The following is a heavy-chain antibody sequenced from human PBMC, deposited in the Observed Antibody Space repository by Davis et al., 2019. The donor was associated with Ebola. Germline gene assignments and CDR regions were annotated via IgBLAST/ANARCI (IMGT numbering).Heavy chain of an antibody. D-gene: IGHD3-22*01. V-gene: IGHV4-59*01. CDR3: ARYYYDSSGYYLDAFDI. CDR1: GGSISSYY. J-gene: IGHJ3*02. Sequence: PSETLSLTCTVSGGSISSYYWSWIRQPPGKGLEWIGYIYYSGSTNYNPSLKSRVTISVDTSKNQFSLKLSSVTAADTAVYYCARYYYDSSGYYLDAFDIWGQGTMVTVSS. CDR2: IYYSGST.